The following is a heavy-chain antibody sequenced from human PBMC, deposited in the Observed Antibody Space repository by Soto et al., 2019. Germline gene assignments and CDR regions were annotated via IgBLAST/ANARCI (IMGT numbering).Heavy chain of an antibody. Sequence: RRVSTAKTLTLAFAIASCAHDPRGAGMAGIRQPPRKALQWLALIHWDDGKRYSPSLKTRLNRTKDTSKNQVVLTLTNVDPVDTAIFFFTQKTAYDISTGYYPFDYWGQGYLVNVSS. CDR3: TQKTAYDISTGYYPFDY. CDR1: SCAHDPRGAG. CDR2: IHWDDGK. J-gene: IGHJ4*02. V-gene: IGHV2-5*02. D-gene: IGHD3-9*01.